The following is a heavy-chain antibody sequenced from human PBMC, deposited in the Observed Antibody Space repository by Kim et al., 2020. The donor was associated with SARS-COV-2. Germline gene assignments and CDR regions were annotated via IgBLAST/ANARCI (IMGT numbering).Heavy chain of an antibody. D-gene: IGHD5-18*01. CDR1: GFTFSSSA. J-gene: IGHJ4*02. Sequence: GGSLRLSCAASGFTFSSSAMSWVRQAPGKGLEWVSTISSGGDNTYYADSVKGWFTISRDNSKNTLYLQMNSLRAEDTAVYYCAKTGQLDSWGQGTLVTVSS. V-gene: IGHV3-23*01. CDR2: ISSGGDNT. CDR3: AKTGQLDS.